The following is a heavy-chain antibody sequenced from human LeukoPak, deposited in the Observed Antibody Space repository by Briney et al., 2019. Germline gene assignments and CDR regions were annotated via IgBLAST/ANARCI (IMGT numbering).Heavy chain of an antibody. CDR2: ISGSGDNT. D-gene: IGHD3-22*01. CDR1: GFTFSSYA. J-gene: IGHJ4*02. CDR3: AKGSYYDSSGSFYFDY. Sequence: GGSLRLSCAASGFTFSSYAMSWVRQAPGKGLEWVSGISGSGDNTYYADSVKGRFTISRDNSKNTLYVQVNSLGTEDAAAYYCAKGSYYDSSGSFYFDYWGQGTPVTVSS. V-gene: IGHV3-23*01.